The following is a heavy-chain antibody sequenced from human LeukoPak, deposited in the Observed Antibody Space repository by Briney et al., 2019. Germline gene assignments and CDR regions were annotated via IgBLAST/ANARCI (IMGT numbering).Heavy chain of an antibody. Sequence: SQTLSLTCTVSGGSISTNDYFWSWLRQSPEKGLEWIGYIHYSGITKSNPSLESRLTLSVDTSKNQLSLRLSSVTAADTAVYYCARAPLTTATSDYFDLWGLGTLVTVSS. CDR2: IHYSGIT. D-gene: IGHD4-17*01. CDR3: ARAPLTTATSDYFDL. CDR1: GGSISTNDYF. V-gene: IGHV4-30-4*01. J-gene: IGHJ4*02.